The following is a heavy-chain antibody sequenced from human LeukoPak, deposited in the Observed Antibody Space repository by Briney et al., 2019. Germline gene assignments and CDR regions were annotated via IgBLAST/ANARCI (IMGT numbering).Heavy chain of an antibody. J-gene: IGHJ5*02. D-gene: IGHD3-10*01. CDR1: GGSISSSNSY. CDR3: ARGVIRSGFDP. CDR2: IYYSGNT. Sequence: SETLSLTCTVSGGSISSSNSYWGWVRQPPGKGLEWIGTIYYSGNTYYNPSLKSRVTISSDTSAKQFSLKLSSVTAADTAIYYCARGVIRSGFDPWGQGTLVTVSS. V-gene: IGHV4-39*01.